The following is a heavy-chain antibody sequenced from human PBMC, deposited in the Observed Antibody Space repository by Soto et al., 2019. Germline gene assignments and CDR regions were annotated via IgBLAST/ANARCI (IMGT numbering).Heavy chain of an antibody. J-gene: IGHJ5*02. CDR2: IYHSGST. Sequence: SETLSLTCAVSSGSISSSNWWSWVRQPPGKGLEWIGEIYHSGSTNYNPSLKSRVTISVDKSKNQFSLKLSSVTAADTAVYYCARERCSSTSCKGANWFDPWGQGTLVTVSS. CDR1: SGSISSSNW. D-gene: IGHD2-2*01. V-gene: IGHV4-4*02. CDR3: ARERCSSTSCKGANWFDP.